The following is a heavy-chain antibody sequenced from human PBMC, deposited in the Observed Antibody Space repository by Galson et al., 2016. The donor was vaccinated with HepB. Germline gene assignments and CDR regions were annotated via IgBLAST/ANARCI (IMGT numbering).Heavy chain of an antibody. Sequence: LSLTCTVSNASISSYYWSWVRQPPGKGLEWIGYIYYSGSTNYNSSLKSRVTISIDTSKNQFSLNLSSVTAADTAVYYCARLKGLRLPQYYYYYGMDVWGQGGTVTVSS. CDR3: ARLKGLRLPQYYYYYGMDV. J-gene: IGHJ6*02. CDR2: IYYSGST. CDR1: NASISSYY. V-gene: IGHV4-59*01. D-gene: IGHD2/OR15-2a*01.